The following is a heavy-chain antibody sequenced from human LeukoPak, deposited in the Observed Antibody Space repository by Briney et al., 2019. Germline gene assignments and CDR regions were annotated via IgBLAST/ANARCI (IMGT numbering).Heavy chain of an antibody. V-gene: IGHV3-23*01. Sequence: AGGSLRLSCVASGFIFTSYAMSWVRQAPGKGLEWVSTISGGGLTTYYADSVKGRFTISRDDSKNTLLLQMSSLRAEDTAVFYCARTYAGYYFDYWGRGTLVTVSS. CDR3: ARTYAGYYFDY. D-gene: IGHD3-16*01. CDR1: GFIFTSYA. CDR2: ISGGGLTT. J-gene: IGHJ4*02.